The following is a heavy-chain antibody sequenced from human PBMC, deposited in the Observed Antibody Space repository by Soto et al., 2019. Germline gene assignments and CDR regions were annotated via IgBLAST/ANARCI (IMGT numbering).Heavy chain of an antibody. D-gene: IGHD3-10*01. CDR1: SGSFNTSY. V-gene: IGHV4-34*01. CDR3: ARGYYYDSRSSFQY. CDR2: INQSGST. J-gene: IGHJ4*02. Sequence: QVQLQQWGAGLLKPSETLSLTCAVYSGSFNTSYLTWILQSPGQGLEWIGEINQSGSTNYNPSPKSRGTMSLDTSKNQFSHKLNSGTAADAAVYYCARGYYYDSRSSFQYWGQGTLVTVSS.